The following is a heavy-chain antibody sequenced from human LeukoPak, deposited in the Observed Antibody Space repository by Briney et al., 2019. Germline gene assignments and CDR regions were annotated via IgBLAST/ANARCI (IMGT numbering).Heavy chain of an antibody. CDR2: ISGSGGNT. J-gene: IGHJ3*02. CDR3: AKDIDIVVVPAANGAFDI. Sequence: GGSLRLSCAASGFTFPNYVMSWVRQAPGKGLEWVSAISGSGGNTYYADSVKGRFTISRDNSKNTLYLQMNSLRAEDTAVYYCAKDIDIVVVPAANGAFDIWGQGTMVTVSS. V-gene: IGHV3-23*01. D-gene: IGHD2-2*01. CDR1: GFTFPNYV.